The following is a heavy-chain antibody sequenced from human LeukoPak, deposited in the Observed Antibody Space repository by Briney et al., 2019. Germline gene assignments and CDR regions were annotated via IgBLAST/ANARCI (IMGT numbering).Heavy chain of an antibody. D-gene: IGHD3-22*01. J-gene: IGHJ5*02. CDR2: IYYSGST. CDR3: ARDGYYYDSSGYYP. Sequence: SETLSLTCTVSGGSISSYYWSWIRQPPGKGLEGSGDIYYSGSTNYNPSLKSRVTISVDTSKNQFSLKLSSVTAADTAVYYCARDGYYYDSSGYYPWGQGTLVTVSS. V-gene: IGHV4-59*01. CDR1: GGSISSYY.